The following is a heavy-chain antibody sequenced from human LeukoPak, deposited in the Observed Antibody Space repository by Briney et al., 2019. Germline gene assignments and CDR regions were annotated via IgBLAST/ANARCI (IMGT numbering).Heavy chain of an antibody. CDR2: INPYDGNT. CDR1: GYTFTNYD. Sequence: GASVKVSCKASGYTFTNYDISWVRQAPGQRLEWMGWINPYDGNTNYAQNLQGRVTMTTDTSTSTAYMELRSRRSDDTAVYYCARGGGGWYFGLWGRGTLVAVSS. D-gene: IGHD3-16*01. V-gene: IGHV1-18*01. CDR3: ARGGGGWYFGL. J-gene: IGHJ2*01.